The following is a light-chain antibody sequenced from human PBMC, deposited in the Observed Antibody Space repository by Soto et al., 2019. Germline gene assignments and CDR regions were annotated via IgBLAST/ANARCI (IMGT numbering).Light chain of an antibody. CDR1: SSDVGGYNY. CDR3: SSYTSSSTLV. V-gene: IGLV2-14*03. J-gene: IGLJ2*01. CDR2: DVS. Sequence: QSALTQPASVSGSPGQSITISCTGTSSDVGGYNYVSWYQQHPGKAPKLIIYDVSNRPSGVSNRFSGSKSGNTASLTISGLQAEDEADYYCSSYTSSSTLVFGGGTEVTVL.